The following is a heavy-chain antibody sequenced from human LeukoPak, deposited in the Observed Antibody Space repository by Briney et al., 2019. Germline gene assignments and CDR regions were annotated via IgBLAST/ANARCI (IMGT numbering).Heavy chain of an antibody. CDR3: ARRYRYYDYVWGSYRYPYYFDY. J-gene: IGHJ4*02. Sequence: GESLKISCKGSGYSFTSYWIGWVRQLPGKGLEWMGIIYPGDSDTRYSPSFQGQVTISADKSISTAYLQWSSLKASDTAMYYCARRYRYYDYVWGSYRYPYYFDYWGQGTLVTVSS. CDR2: IYPGDSDT. V-gene: IGHV5-51*01. D-gene: IGHD3-16*02. CDR1: GYSFTSYW.